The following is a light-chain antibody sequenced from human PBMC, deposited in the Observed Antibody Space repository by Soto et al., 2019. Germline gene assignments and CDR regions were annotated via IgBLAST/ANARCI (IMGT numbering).Light chain of an antibody. J-gene: IGKJ5*01. V-gene: IGKV2-30*02. Sequence: DVVMTQSPLSLPVTLGQPASISCMSNQSLVHSDGIAYFSWFQQRPGRSPRRLIYTVSNRDSGVPARFSGSGSGTDFALKISRVEAEDVGVYYCMQGTHWPITFGQGTRL. CDR3: MQGTHWPIT. CDR1: QSLVHSDGIAY. CDR2: TVS.